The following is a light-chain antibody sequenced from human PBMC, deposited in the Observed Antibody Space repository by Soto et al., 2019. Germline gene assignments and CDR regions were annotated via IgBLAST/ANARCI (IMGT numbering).Light chain of an antibody. V-gene: IGKV3-20*01. Sequence: EIVLTQSPGTLYLSPGERATLSCRASQSVSSSYLAWYQQKPGQAPRLLIYGASSRSTGIPDRFSGSGFGTDFTLIISRLEPEDFAVYYCQQYGSSPFTFGPGTKVDIK. J-gene: IGKJ3*01. CDR2: GAS. CDR3: QQYGSSPFT. CDR1: QSVSSSY.